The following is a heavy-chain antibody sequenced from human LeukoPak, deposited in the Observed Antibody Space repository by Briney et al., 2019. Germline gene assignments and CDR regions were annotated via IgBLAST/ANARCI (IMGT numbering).Heavy chain of an antibody. Sequence: SETLSLTCTVSGGSIRSYYWSWIRQPPGKGLEWIGYIYHSGSTYYNPSLKSRVTISVDRSKNQFSLKLSSVTAADTAVYYCARGGVVPAAIPLGFDYWGQGTLVTVSS. CDR2: IYHSGST. V-gene: IGHV4-59*12. J-gene: IGHJ4*02. D-gene: IGHD2-2*02. CDR1: GGSIRSYY. CDR3: ARGGVVPAAIPLGFDY.